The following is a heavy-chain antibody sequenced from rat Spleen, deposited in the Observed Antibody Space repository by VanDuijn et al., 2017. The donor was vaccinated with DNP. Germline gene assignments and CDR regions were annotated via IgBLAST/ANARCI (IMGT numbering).Heavy chain of an antibody. Sequence: EVQLVESGGGPVQPGRSLKLSCVASGFTFSDYYMAWVRQAPTKGLEWVAALSFDGSSTYYRDSVKGRFTISRDNAKSTLYLQMDSLRSEDTATYYCTRADRYNSFDYWGQGVMVTVSS. V-gene: IGHV5-20*01. CDR1: GFTFSDYY. D-gene: IGHD1-5*01. J-gene: IGHJ2*01. CDR2: LSFDGSST. CDR3: TRADRYNSFDY.